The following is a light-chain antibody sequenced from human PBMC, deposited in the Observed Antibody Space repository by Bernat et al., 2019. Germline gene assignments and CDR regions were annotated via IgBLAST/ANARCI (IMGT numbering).Light chain of an antibody. CDR2: DVD. V-gene: IGLV2-14*01. J-gene: IGLJ2*01. CDR3: SSYTSSSTVI. Sequence: QSALTQPASVSGSPGQSITISCTGTSSDVGGYNYVSWYQQHPGKAPKLMIYDVDNRPSEVSTRFSGSKSGNTASLTISGLQPEDEADYYCSSYTSSSTVIFGGGTKLAVL. CDR1: SSDVGGYNY.